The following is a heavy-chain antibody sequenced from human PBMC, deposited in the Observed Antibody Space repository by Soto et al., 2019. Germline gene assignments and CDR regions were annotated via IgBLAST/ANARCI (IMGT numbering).Heavy chain of an antibody. CDR3: ARDNFICQFDP. V-gene: IGHV3-21*01. CDR2: ISSSSSYI. CDR1: VFTFSSYS. J-gene: IGHJ5*02. Sequence: GGSLRLSCAASVFTFSSYSMNWVRQAPGKGLEWVSSISSSSSYIYYADSVKGRFTISRDNAKNSLYLQMNSLRAEDMAVYYCARDNFICQFDPWGQGTLVTVSS. D-gene: IGHD2-2*01.